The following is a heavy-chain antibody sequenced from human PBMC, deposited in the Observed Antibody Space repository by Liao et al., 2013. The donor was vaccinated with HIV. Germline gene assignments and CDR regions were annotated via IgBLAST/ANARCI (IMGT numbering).Heavy chain of an antibody. Sequence: QVQLQESGPGLLKPSETLSLTCSVSGASISTYYWTWIRQPPGKGLEWIGHIHYSGNTNYNPSLKGRVSISVDASKNQFSLKLSSVTAADTAIYYCARGSGNFYNYWGQGALVTVSS. J-gene: IGHJ4*02. CDR2: IHYSGNT. CDR3: ARGSGNFYNY. V-gene: IGHV4-59*01. CDR1: GASISTYY. D-gene: IGHD3-10*01.